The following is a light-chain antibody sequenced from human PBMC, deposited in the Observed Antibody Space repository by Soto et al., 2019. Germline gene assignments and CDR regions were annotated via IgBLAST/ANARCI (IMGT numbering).Light chain of an antibody. J-gene: IGKJ4*01. CDR3: HQYGNSPLT. Sequence: EIVLTQSPGTLSLSPGERATFSCRASQSVSGSFLAWYQQKPGQAPRLLIYGASSRATGIPDRFSGSGSGTDFTLTISRLEPEDFAVYSCHQYGNSPLTFGGGTKVEIK. CDR2: GAS. V-gene: IGKV3-20*01. CDR1: QSVSGSF.